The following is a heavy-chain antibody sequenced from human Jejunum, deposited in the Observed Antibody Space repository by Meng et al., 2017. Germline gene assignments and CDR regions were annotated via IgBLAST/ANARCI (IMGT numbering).Heavy chain of an antibody. CDR3: VRESYSTSSYSAIDY. CDR2: TYYTGSA. J-gene: IGHJ4*02. Sequence: QVQLQESGPGLVEASETLSLTCTVSGGSITSQYWGWIRQSPGKGLEWIGYTYYTGSASYNPSLKSRVTISLDKAKNQFSLKLSAVTVAGTAVYYCVRESYSTSSYSAIDYWGQGTLVTVSS. D-gene: IGHD6-6*01. CDR1: GGSITSQY. V-gene: IGHV4-59*11.